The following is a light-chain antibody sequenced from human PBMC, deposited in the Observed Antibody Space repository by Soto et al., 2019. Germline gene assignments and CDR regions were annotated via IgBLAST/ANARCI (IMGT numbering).Light chain of an antibody. CDR3: QQYGSTPLT. CDR2: GAS. V-gene: IGKV3-20*01. CDR1: QSVSRNY. J-gene: IGKJ4*01. Sequence: EIVLTQSPGTLSLSPGGRATLSCRASQSVSRNYVAWYQQKPGQAPRLLIYGASSRACGIPDRFSGSGSGADFTLSITRLEPEDFALYYCQQYGSTPLTFGGGTKVEIK.